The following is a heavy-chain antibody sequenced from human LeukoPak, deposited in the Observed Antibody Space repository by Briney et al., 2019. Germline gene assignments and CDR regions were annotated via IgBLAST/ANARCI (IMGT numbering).Heavy chain of an antibody. CDR2: ISTYNDNT. V-gene: IGHV1-18*01. CDR1: GYTFNTYN. Sequence: ASVKVSCKASGYTFNTYNINWVRQAPGQGLEWMGWISTYNDNTNYAQKFQGRVTMTTDTSTSTAYMELSSLRSEDTAVYYCARDLYGPGKDHYYYYYMDVWGKGTTVTVSS. J-gene: IGHJ6*03. D-gene: IGHD3-10*01. CDR3: ARDLYGPGKDHYYYYYMDV.